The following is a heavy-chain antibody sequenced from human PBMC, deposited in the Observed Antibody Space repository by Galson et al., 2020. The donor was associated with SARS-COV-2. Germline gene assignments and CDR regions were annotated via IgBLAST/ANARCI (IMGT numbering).Heavy chain of an antibody. V-gene: IGHV3-21*01. Sequence: NSGGSLRLSCAASGFTFSSYSMNWVRQAPGKGLEWVSSISSSSSYIYYADSVKGRFTISRDNAKNSLYLQMNSLRAEDTAVYYCARVRAARLVYYYYRDVWGKGTTVTVSS. CDR3: ARVRAARLVYYYYRDV. J-gene: IGHJ6*03. D-gene: IGHD6-6*01. CDR2: ISSSSSYI. CDR1: GFTFSSYS.